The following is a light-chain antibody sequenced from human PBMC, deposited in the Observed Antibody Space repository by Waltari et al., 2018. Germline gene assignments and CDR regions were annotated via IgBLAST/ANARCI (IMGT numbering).Light chain of an antibody. CDR1: SSDIGGYDY. CDR3: SSYAPSSTV. V-gene: IGLV2-14*03. Sequence: QSALTQPASVSGSPGQSITISCTGTSSDIGGYDYVSWYQQHPGKAPKLMIYDIIKRASGVSDRFSGSRYGNTASLTISGLQAEDEADYYCSSYAPSSTVFGGGTKLTVL. J-gene: IGLJ2*01. CDR2: DII.